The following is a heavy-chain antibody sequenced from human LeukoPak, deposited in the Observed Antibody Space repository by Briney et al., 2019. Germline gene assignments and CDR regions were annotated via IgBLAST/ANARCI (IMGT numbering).Heavy chain of an antibody. CDR2: IYYSGST. J-gene: IGHJ5*02. CDR1: GYSISSSNW. Sequence: SETLSLTCAVSGYSISSSNWWGWIRQPPGKGLEWIGYIYYSGSTYYNPSLKSRVTISVDTSKNQFSLKLSSVTAADTAVYYCARWIRPDDIVVVPAAIRSGGFDPWGQGTLVTVSS. V-gene: IGHV4-28*01. D-gene: IGHD2-2*01. CDR3: ARWIRPDDIVVVPAAIRSGGFDP.